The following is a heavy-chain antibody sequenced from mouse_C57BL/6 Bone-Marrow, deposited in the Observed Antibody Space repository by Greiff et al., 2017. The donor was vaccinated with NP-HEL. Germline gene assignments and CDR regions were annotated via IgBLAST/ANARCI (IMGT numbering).Heavy chain of an antibody. V-gene: IGHV14-4*01. J-gene: IGHJ4*01. D-gene: IGHD2-3*01. Sequence: VQLQQSGAELVRPGASVKLSCTASGFNIKDDYMHWVKQRPEQGLEWIGWIDPENGDTEYASKFQGKATITADTSSYTAYLQLSSLTSEDTAVYYCTTRWFYYAMDYWGQGTSVTVSS. CDR2: IDPENGDT. CDR3: TTRWFYYAMDY. CDR1: GFNIKDDY.